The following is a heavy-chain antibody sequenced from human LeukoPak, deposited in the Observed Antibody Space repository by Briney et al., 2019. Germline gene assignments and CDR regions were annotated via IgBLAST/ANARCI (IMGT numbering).Heavy chain of an antibody. V-gene: IGHV4-31*03. CDR1: GGSISSGDNY. CDR3: VKAPTVAASYGWFDP. J-gene: IGHJ5*02. Sequence: TSETLSLTCTVSGGSISSGDNYWNWIRQYPGTGLEWIGYISSGGRTNYNPSLRSRVVISADTSKNQFSLRVDSMTAADTAVYYCVKAPTVAASYGWFDPWGQGTLVTVSS. D-gene: IGHD5-18*01. CDR2: ISSGGRT.